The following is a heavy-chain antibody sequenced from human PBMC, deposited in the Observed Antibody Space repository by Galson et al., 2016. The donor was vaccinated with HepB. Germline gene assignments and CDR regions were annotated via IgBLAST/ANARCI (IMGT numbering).Heavy chain of an antibody. CDR2: ISSSGNTV. D-gene: IGHD3-3*01. V-gene: IGHV3-11*01. CDR3: ARSPPYDSWSGYYKVNWYFDL. CDR1: GITFSDYY. Sequence: SLRLSCAASGITFSDYYMSWIRQAPGEGLEWISYISSSGNTVYYADSVRGRFTISRDNAKNSVHLQMDSLRAEDTAVYFCARSPPYDSWSGYYKVNWYFDLWGRGTLVTVSS. J-gene: IGHJ2*01.